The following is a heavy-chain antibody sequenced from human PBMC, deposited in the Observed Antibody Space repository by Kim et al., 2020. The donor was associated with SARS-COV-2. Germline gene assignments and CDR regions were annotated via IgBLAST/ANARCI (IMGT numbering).Heavy chain of an antibody. V-gene: IGHV1-18*01. CDR3: ARDRVRLVTGYYGMDV. J-gene: IGHJ6*02. Sequence: ASVKVSCKASGYTFTSYGISWVRQAPGQGLEWMGWISAYNGNTNYAQKLQGRVTMTTDTSTSTAYMELRSLRSDDTAVYYCARDRVRLVTGYYGMDVWGQGTTVTVSS. CDR2: ISAYNGNT. D-gene: IGHD5-18*01. CDR1: GYTFTSYG.